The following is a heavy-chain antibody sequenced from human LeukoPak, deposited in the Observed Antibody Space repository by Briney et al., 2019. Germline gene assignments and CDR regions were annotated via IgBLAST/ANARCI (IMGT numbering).Heavy chain of an antibody. CDR1: GFTVSSNY. CDR3: ARAFARSPPRY. V-gene: IGHV3-53*01. CDR2: IYSGGST. Sequence: PGGSLRLSCAASGFTVSSNYMSWVRQAPGKGLEWVSVIYSGGSTYYVDSVKGRFTISRDNSKNTLYLQMNSLRAEDTAVYYCARAFARSPPRYWGQGTLVTVSS. J-gene: IGHJ4*02.